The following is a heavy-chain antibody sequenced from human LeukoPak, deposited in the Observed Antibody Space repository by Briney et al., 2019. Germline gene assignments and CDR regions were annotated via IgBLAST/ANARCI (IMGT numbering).Heavy chain of an antibody. J-gene: IGHJ1*01. Sequence: GGSLRLSCAASGFTFSSYEMNWVRQAPGKGLEWVSYISSSGSTIYYADSVKGRFAISRDNAKNSLYLQMNSLRAEDTAVYYCARGGTLEYFQHWGQGTLVTVSS. CDR3: ARGGTLEYFQH. CDR2: ISSSGSTI. CDR1: GFTFSSYE. V-gene: IGHV3-48*03.